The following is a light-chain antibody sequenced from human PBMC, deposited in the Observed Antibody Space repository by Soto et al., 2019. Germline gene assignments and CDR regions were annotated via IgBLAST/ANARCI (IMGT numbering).Light chain of an antibody. CDR3: QPGWT. CDR1: QSITKW. J-gene: IGKJ1*01. Sequence: DIPMTQSPSTLSASVGDRVTITCRASQSITKWLAWYQQKPGKAPKFLIYDASIFASGVRSRFSGSGSGTEFTLAIGSLQPYDFATYYCQPGWTFGQGTKVEIK. CDR2: DAS. V-gene: IGKV1-5*01.